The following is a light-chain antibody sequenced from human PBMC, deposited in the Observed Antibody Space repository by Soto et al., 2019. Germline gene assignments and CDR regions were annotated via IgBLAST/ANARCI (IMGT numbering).Light chain of an antibody. CDR1: QGISSW. CDR2: AAS. J-gene: IGKJ4*01. Sequence: DIQMTQSPSFVSASVGDRVTITCRASQGISSWLAWYQQKPGKAPNLLIYAASRLYIKVPSRFSGSGSGTDFTLTTSSLQPEDFATDYGQQTNRPPLTFGGGTKVEI. CDR3: QQTNRPPLT. V-gene: IGKV1-12*01.